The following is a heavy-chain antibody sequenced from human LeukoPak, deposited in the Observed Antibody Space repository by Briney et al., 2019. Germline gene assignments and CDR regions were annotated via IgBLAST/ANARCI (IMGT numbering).Heavy chain of an antibody. CDR2: INHSGST. CDR1: GGSISSYY. Sequence: SETLSLTCTVSGGSISSYYWSWIRQPPGKGLEWIGEINHSGSTNYNPSLKSRVTISVDTSKNQFSLKLSSVTAADTAVYYCARGIQLWLLSFRREKNWFDPWGQGTLVTVSS. CDR3: ARGIQLWLLSFRREKNWFDP. J-gene: IGHJ5*02. V-gene: IGHV4-34*01. D-gene: IGHD5-18*01.